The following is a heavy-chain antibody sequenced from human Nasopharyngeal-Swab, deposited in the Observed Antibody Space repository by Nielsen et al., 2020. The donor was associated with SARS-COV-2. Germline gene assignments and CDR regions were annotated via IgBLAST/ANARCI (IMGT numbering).Heavy chain of an antibody. J-gene: IGHJ6*02. CDR1: GGSIRNSNYY. V-gene: IGHV4-39*01. Sequence: GSLRLSCTISGGSIRNSNYYWGWIRQPPGKGLEWLGSIYYTGITYSNPSLKSRVTISEDTSKNQFSLKLSSVTAADMAVYYCAILVDTLPLDVWGQGTTVTVSS. D-gene: IGHD5-18*01. CDR2: IYYTGIT. CDR3: AILVDTLPLDV.